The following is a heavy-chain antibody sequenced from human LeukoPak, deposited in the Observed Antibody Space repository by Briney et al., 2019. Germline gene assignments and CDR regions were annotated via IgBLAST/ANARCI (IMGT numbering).Heavy chain of an antibody. CDR3: ARSIRVAANYFDY. Sequence: PSETLSLTCTASGGSISSSSYYWGWIRQPPGKGLEWIGSIYYSGSTYYNPSLKSRVTISVDTSKNQFSLKLSSVTAADTAVYYCARSIRVAANYFDYWGQGTLVTVSS. CDR2: IYYSGST. D-gene: IGHD6-13*01. J-gene: IGHJ4*02. V-gene: IGHV4-39*07. CDR1: GGSISSSSYY.